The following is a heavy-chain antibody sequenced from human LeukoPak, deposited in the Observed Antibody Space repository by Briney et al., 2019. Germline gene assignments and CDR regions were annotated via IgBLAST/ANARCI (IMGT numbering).Heavy chain of an antibody. J-gene: IGHJ4*02. CDR2: VRYDGSNK. V-gene: IGHV3-30*02. CDR1: GFTFSSYG. CDR3: ARGPLLYGSGSYDDY. D-gene: IGHD3-10*01. Sequence: GGSLRLSCAASGFTFSSYGMHWVRQAPGKGLEWVAFVRYDGSNKYYADSVKGRFTISRDNSKNTLYLQMDSLRAEDTAVYYCARGPLLYGSGSYDDYWGQGTLVTVSS.